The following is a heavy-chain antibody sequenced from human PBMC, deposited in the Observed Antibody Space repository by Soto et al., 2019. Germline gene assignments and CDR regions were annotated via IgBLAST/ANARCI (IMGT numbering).Heavy chain of an antibody. J-gene: IGHJ4*02. CDR2: ISGSGGST. CDR3: AKDPADCSGGSCYFDY. CDR1: GFTFSSYA. Sequence: GSLRLSCAASGFTFSSYAMSWVRQAPGKGLEWVSAISGSGGSTYYADSVKGRFTISRDNSKNTLYLQMNSLRAEDTAVYYCAKDPADCSGGSCYFDYWGQGTLVTVSS. V-gene: IGHV3-23*01. D-gene: IGHD2-15*01.